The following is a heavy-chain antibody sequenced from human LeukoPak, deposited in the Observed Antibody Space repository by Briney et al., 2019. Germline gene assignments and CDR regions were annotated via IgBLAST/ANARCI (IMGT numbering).Heavy chain of an antibody. CDR2: INYDGSEK. V-gene: IGHV3-7*04. CDR1: GFTFSSYW. CDR3: ARVSVGATNYFDF. Sequence: PGGSLRLSCAASGFTFSSYWMSWVRQAPGKGLEWVANINYDGSEKYYVDSVKGRSTISRDNARNSLYLQMNSLRAEDTAVYYCARVSVGATNYFDFWGQGTLVTVSP. D-gene: IGHD1-26*01. J-gene: IGHJ4*02.